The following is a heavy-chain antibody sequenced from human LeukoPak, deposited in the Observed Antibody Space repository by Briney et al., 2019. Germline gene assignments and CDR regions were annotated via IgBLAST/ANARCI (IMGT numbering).Heavy chain of an antibody. CDR2: ISSSSSYI. CDR3: ARAHDDFGI. CDR1: GFTFSSYS. Sequence: GGSLRLSCAASGFTFSSYSMTCVCQAPGKGLECVSSISSSSSYIYYADSVKGRFTISRDNAKNSLYLQMNSLRAEDTAVYYCARAHDDFGIWGQGTMVTVSS. V-gene: IGHV3-21*01. J-gene: IGHJ3*02.